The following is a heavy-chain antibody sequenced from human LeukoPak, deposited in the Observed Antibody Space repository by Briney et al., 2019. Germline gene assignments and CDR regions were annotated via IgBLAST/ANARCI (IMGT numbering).Heavy chain of an antibody. V-gene: IGHV1-2*02. CDR2: INPNSGGT. D-gene: IGHD4-23*01. CDR1: GYTFTGYY. Sequence: ALVKVSCKASGYTFTGYYMHWVRQAPGQGLEWMGWINPNSGGTNYAQKFQGRVTMTRDTSISTAYMELSRLRSDDTAVYYCARVRWVSGNDYYYYGLDVWGHGNKITVSS. J-gene: IGHJ6*02. CDR3: ARVRWVSGNDYYYYGLDV.